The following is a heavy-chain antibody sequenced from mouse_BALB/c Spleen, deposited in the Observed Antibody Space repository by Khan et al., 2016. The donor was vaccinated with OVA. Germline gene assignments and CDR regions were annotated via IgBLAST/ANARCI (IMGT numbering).Heavy chain of an antibody. J-gene: IGHJ2*01. D-gene: IGHD1-1*01. V-gene: IGHV3-2*02. CDR1: GYSITSGYA. CDR3: ARGNYYGYYFDY. Sequence: EVQLQESGPGLVKPSQSLSLTCTVTGYSITSGYAWNWIRQFPGNKLEWMGYISYSGVTSYTPSLKSRISITRDTSQNQFFLQLNSVTTEDTATYYCARGNYYGYYFDYWGQSTTLTVSS. CDR2: ISYSGVT.